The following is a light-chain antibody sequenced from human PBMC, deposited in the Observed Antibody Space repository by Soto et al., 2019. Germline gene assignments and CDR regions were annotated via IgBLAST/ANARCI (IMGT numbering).Light chain of an antibody. V-gene: IGKV3-20*01. CDR3: QQDGVSPRT. CDR2: GAS. J-gene: IGKJ5*01. Sequence: ILLTQSPGTLSLSPGERATLSCRASQSVTGNSLAWYQQKLGRAPRVLIYGASNRATGIPDRFSGSGSGTDFTLTITRLEPEDFAVYFCQQDGVSPRTFGQGTRLEIK. CDR1: QSVTGNS.